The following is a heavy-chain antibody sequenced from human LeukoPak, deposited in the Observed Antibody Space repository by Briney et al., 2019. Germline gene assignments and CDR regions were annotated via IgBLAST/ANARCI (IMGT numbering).Heavy chain of an antibody. CDR3: ARDVGSGNYYRGYFDY. J-gene: IGHJ4*02. CDR1: GFTFSSSG. Sequence: PGGSLRLSCAASGFTFSSSGMHWVRQAPGKGLEWVALIWYDGSIKHYTDSVKGRFTISRDNSKNTLYLQMNSLRAEDTAVYYCARDVGSGNYYRGYFDYWGQGTLVTVSS. CDR2: IWYDGSIK. V-gene: IGHV3-33*01. D-gene: IGHD1-26*01.